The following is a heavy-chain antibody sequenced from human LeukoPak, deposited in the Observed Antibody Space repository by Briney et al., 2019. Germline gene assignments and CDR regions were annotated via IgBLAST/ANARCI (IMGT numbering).Heavy chain of an antibody. CDR2: IGTSAGTI. J-gene: IGHJ4*02. D-gene: IGHD3-22*01. V-gene: IGHV3-11*01. CDR3: ARDAIDSSGFDFDY. CDR1: GFTFSDYY. Sequence: PGGSLRLSCAASGFTFSDYYMTWIRQAPGKGLEWISYIGTSAGTIYYADSVKGRFTISRDNAKNSLYLQMNSLRAEDTAVYYCARDAIDSSGFDFDYWGQGTLVTVSS.